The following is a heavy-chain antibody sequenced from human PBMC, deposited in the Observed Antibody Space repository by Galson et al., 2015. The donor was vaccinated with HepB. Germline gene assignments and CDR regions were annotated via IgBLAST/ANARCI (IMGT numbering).Heavy chain of an antibody. V-gene: IGHV1-69*13. CDR3: AREYISDYYYYGMDV. Sequence: SVKVSCKASGGTFSTYAISWVRQAPGQGLEWMGGIIPMFGTANYAQNFQGRVTIIADESTSTAYVELSGLRSEDTAMYYCAREYISDYYYYGMDVWGQGTTVTVSS. CDR1: GGTFSTYA. CDR2: IIPMFGTA. D-gene: IGHD1-14*01. J-gene: IGHJ6*02.